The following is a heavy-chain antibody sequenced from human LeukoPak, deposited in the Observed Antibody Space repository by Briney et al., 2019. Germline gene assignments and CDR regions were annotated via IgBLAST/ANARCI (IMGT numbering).Heavy chain of an antibody. J-gene: IGHJ4*02. D-gene: IGHD6-13*01. CDR1: GGSISSYY. CDR2: IYYSGST. V-gene: IGHV4-59*01. CDR3: AGGGGIAAAGTFDY. Sequence: SETLSLTCTVSGGSISSYYWSWIRQPPGKGLEWIGYIYYSGSTNYNPSLKSRVTISVDTSKNQFSLKLSSVTAADTAVYYCAGGGGIAAAGTFDYWGQGTLVTVSS.